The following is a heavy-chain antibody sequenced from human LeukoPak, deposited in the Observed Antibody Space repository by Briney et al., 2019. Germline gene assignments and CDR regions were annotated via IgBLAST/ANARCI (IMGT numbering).Heavy chain of an antibody. D-gene: IGHD2-15*01. CDR3: ARGYCSGGSCYSYYYYNYMDV. V-gene: IGHV4-38-2*02. CDR2: IYYRGST. CDR1: GYSISSSYY. Sequence: SETLSLTCTVSGYSISSSYYWGWIRQPPGKGLEWIGSIYYRGSTYYNPSLKSRVTISVDTSKNQFSLKLSSVTAADTAVYYCARGYCSGGSCYSYYYYNYMDVWGKGTTVTVSS. J-gene: IGHJ6*03.